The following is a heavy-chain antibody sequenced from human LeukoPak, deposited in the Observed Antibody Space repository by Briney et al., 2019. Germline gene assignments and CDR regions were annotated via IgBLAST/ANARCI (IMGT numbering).Heavy chain of an antibody. CDR1: GFTFSSYA. Sequence: GGSLRLSCSASGFTFSSYAMHWVRQAPGKGLEYVSTMSSNGGTTYYADSVKGRFTISRDNSKNTLYLQMSSLRAEDTAVYYCVKGHDSSGYYLSYFDYWGQGALVTVSS. CDR3: VKGHDSSGYYLSYFDY. D-gene: IGHD3-22*01. J-gene: IGHJ4*02. CDR2: MSSNGGTT. V-gene: IGHV3-64D*09.